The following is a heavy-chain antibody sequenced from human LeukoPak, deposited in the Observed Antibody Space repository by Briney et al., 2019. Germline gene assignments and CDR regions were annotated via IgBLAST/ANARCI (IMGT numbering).Heavy chain of an antibody. V-gene: IGHV4-59*12. J-gene: IGHJ4*02. Sequence: PSETLSLTCTVSGGSISSYYWSWIRQPPGKGLEWIGYIYYSGSTNYNPSLKSRVTISVDTSKNQFSLSLNSVTAADTAVYYCVRVKSGSISDSWGQGTLVTVSS. D-gene: IGHD1-26*01. CDR1: GGSISSYY. CDR2: IYYSGST. CDR3: VRVKSGSISDS.